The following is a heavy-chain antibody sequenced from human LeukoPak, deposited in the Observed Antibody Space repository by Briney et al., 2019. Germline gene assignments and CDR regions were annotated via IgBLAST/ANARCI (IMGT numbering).Heavy chain of an antibody. Sequence: GGSLRLSCAASGFTFSTYSMNWVRQAPGKGLEWVSSISSSSSYIYYADSVKGRFTISRDNAKNSLYLQMNSLRAEDTAVYYCARADFWMTTATPLDYWGQGSLVTVSS. CDR1: GFTFSTYS. D-gene: IGHD4-17*01. CDR3: ARADFWMTTATPLDY. V-gene: IGHV3-21*01. J-gene: IGHJ4*02. CDR2: ISSSSSYI.